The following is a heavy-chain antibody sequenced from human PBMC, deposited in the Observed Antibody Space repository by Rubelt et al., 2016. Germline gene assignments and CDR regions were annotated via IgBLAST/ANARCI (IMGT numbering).Heavy chain of an antibody. CDR1: GGSITTYY. CDR2: ISYTGST. Sequence: QVQLQESGPGLVKPSETLSLTCTVSGGSITTYYWSWIRQPPGKGLEWIGYISYTGSTKYSPSLKSRVTISVDTSKNQFSLRLGSVTAADTAVYYCARDTGHSTRYYYAMDVWGQGTTVTVSS. J-gene: IGHJ6*02. V-gene: IGHV4-59*01. CDR3: ARDTGHSTRYYYAMDV. D-gene: IGHD4-17*01.